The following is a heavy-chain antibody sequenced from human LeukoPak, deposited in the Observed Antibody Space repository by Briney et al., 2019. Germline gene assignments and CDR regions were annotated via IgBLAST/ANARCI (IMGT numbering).Heavy chain of an antibody. CDR2: INHSGST. D-gene: IGHD3-22*01. V-gene: IGHV4-34*01. J-gene: IGHJ4*02. Sequence: SETLSLTCAVYGGSFSGYYWSWIRQPPGKGLEWIGEINHSGSTNYNPSLKSRVTISVDTSKNQFSLKLSSVTAADTAVYYCARQPYYYDSSGYPAPSYFDYWGQGTLVTVSS. CDR1: GGSFSGYY. CDR3: ARQPYYYDSSGYPAPSYFDY.